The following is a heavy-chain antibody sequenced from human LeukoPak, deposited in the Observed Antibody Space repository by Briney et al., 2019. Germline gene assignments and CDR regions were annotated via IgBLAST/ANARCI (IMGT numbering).Heavy chain of an antibody. CDR3: AREEGRPRLILYDY. Sequence: GASVNVSCKASGYTFTGYYMHWVRQAPGQGLEWMGWINPNSGGTNYAQKFQGRVTMTRDTSISTAYMELSRLRSDDTAVYYCAREEGRPRLILYDYWGQGTLVTVSS. CDR2: INPNSGGT. D-gene: IGHD3-10*01. V-gene: IGHV1-2*02. J-gene: IGHJ4*02. CDR1: GYTFTGYY.